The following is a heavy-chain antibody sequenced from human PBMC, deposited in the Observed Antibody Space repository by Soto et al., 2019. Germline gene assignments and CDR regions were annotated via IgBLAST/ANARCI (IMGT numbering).Heavy chain of an antibody. CDR2: VYYTGTT. CDR1: CGSIGSYH. Sequence: KPSETLSLTCTVSCGSIGSYHWSWVRQPPGKGLEWIASVYYTGTTNYNPSLGSRVTISIDAPENQISLKLTSVTAADTAFYYCARDTVLTGMFDFWGQGTLVTVSS. J-gene: IGHJ4*02. D-gene: IGHD4-17*01. CDR3: ARDTVLTGMFDF. V-gene: IGHV4-59*01.